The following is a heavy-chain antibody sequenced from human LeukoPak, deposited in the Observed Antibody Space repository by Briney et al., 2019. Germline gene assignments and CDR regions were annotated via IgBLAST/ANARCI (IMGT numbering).Heavy chain of an antibody. Sequence: ASVKVSCKTSGGTFSSYAISWVRQAPGQGLEWMGGIIPIFGTANYAQKFQGRVTITADKSTSTAYMELSSLRSEDTAVYYCARSGGYDYQAYDYWGQGTLVTVSS. J-gene: IGHJ4*02. D-gene: IGHD5-12*01. CDR1: GGTFSSYA. V-gene: IGHV1-69*06. CDR3: ARSGGYDYQAYDY. CDR2: IIPIFGTA.